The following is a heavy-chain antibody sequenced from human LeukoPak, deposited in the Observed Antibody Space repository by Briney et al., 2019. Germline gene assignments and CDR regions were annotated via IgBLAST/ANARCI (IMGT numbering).Heavy chain of an antibody. CDR2: ISSSSGTI. V-gene: IGHV3-48*01. CDR3: ARDQPSVGWGFDS. D-gene: IGHD1-14*01. J-gene: IGHJ5*01. CDR1: RFTFSSSS. Sequence: GGSLRLSCAASRFTFSSSSMNWVRQAPGKGLEWVSYISSSSGTIYYADSVKGRFTISRDNAKNSLYLQMSNLRAEDTGLYYCARDQPSVGWGFDSWGRGTLVLVSS.